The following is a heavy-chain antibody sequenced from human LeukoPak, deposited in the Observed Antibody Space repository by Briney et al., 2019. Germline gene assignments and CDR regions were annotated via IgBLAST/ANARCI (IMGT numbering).Heavy chain of an antibody. CDR3: ARDGTTYYDFWSGYFFDY. D-gene: IGHD3-3*01. Sequence: GGSLRLSCAASGFTFSSYSMNWVRQAPGKGLEWVSSISSSSSYIYYADSVKGRFTISRDNAKNSLYLQMNSLRAEDTAVYYCARDGTTYYDFWSGYFFDYWGQGTLVTVSS. CDR1: GFTFSSYS. J-gene: IGHJ4*02. V-gene: IGHV3-21*01. CDR2: ISSSSSYI.